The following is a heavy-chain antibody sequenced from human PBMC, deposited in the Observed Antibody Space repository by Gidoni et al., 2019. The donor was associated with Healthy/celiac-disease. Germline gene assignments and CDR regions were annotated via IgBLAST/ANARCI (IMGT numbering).Heavy chain of an antibody. V-gene: IGHV3-9*01. CDR1: GFPFDDYA. Sequence: EVELVESGGGLVQPGRSLRLSCAASGFPFDDYAMHWVRQAPGKGLEWVSGISWNSGSIGYADSVKGRFTISRDNAKNSLYLQMNSLRAEDTALYYCAKDLSLAPYDAFDIWGQGTMVTVSS. CDR3: AKDLSLAPYDAFDI. CDR2: ISWNSGSI. J-gene: IGHJ3*02.